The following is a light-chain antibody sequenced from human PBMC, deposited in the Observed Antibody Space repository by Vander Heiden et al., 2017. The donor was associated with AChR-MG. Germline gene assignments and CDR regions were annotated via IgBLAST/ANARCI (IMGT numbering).Light chain of an antibody. CDR2: AAS. CDR1: QSISNF. CDR3: QQSYIPPLA. V-gene: IGKV1-39*01. Sequence: DIQMTQSPSSLSASVGDRVTITCRASQSISNFLNWYQQKPGKAPKLLIYAASSLQSGVPSRFSGSGSGTDFTLTISTLQPEDFASYYCQQSYIPPLAFGGGTKVEIK. J-gene: IGKJ4*01.